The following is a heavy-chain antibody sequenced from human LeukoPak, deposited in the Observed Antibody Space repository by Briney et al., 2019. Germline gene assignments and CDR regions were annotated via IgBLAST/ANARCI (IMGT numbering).Heavy chain of an antibody. J-gene: IGHJ3*02. V-gene: IGHV4-30-2*01. CDR1: GGSISSGGYS. D-gene: IGHD3-16*02. CDR2: IYHSGST. Sequence: SETLSLTCGVSGGSISSGGYSWSWIRQPPGKGLEWIGNIYHSGSTYYNPSLKSRVTISVDRSNNQFSLALSSATAADTAVYYCARGNVWGSYRPIGTFDIWGQGTMVTVSS. CDR3: ARGNVWGSYRPIGTFDI.